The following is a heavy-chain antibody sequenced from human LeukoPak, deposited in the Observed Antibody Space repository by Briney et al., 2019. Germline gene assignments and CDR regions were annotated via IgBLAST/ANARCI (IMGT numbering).Heavy chain of an antibody. CDR2: IYYSGDT. D-gene: IGHD3-22*01. Sequence: SETLSLTCTVSGGSISSSYWSWIRQPPGKGLECIGYIYYSGDTNYNPSLKSRVSMSLDASKNQLSLKLSSVTAADTAVYYCARHYNYDSGGDPFDFWGQGTLVTVSS. CDR3: ARHYNYDSGGDPFDF. CDR1: GGSISSSY. V-gene: IGHV4-59*08. J-gene: IGHJ4*02.